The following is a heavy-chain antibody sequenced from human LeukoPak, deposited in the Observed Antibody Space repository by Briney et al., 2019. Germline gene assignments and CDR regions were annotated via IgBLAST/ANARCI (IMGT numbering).Heavy chain of an antibody. V-gene: IGHV1-69*13. CDR1: GGTFSSYA. Sequence: SVKVSCKASGGTFSSYAISWVRQAPGQGLEWRGGIIPIFGTANYAQKFQGTVTITADESTSTAYMELSSLRSEDTAVYYCARDCPGLPCSCAFDIWGEGTMVTVSS. CDR3: ARDCPGLPCSCAFDI. J-gene: IGHJ3*02. D-gene: IGHD5-12*01. CDR2: IIPIFGTA.